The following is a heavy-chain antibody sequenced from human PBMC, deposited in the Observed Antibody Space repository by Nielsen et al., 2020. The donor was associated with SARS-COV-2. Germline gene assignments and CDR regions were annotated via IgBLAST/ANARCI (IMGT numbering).Heavy chain of an antibody. CDR1: GGSISSGDYY. Sequence: SETLSLTCTVSGGSISSGDYYWSWIRQPPGKGLEWIGYIYYSGSTYYNPSLKSRVTISVDTSKNQFSLKLSSVTAADTAVYYCARGNPPRYGDYYYYGMDVWGQGTTVTVSS. V-gene: IGHV4-30-4*01. J-gene: IGHJ6*02. D-gene: IGHD4-17*01. CDR2: IYYSGST. CDR3: ARGNPPRYGDYYYYGMDV.